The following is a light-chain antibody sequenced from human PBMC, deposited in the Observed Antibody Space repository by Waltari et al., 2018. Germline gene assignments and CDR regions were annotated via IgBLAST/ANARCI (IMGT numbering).Light chain of an antibody. CDR1: QPVNRF. V-gene: IGKV3-11*01. J-gene: IGKJ4*01. CDR2: DVS. CDR3: QQRRSWPLT. Sequence: EIVLTQSPATLSLSPGESATLSCRASQPVNRFLAWYRQQPGQPPELLIYDVSNRATVIPARFSGGGSGTDFTLTINSLQPEDFAVYYCQQRRSWPLTFGGGTKVEIK.